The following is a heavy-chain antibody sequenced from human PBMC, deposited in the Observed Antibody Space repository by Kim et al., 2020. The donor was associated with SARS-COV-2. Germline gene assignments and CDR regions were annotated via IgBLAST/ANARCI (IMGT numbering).Heavy chain of an antibody. CDR2: IYYSGST. V-gene: IGHV4-59*08. J-gene: IGHJ4*02. Sequence: SETLSLTCTVSGGSISSYYWSWIRQPPGKGLEWIGYIYYSGSTNYNPPLKSRVTISVDTSKNQFSLKLSSVTAADTAVYYCARLITFGGVIVQYYFDYWGQGTLVTVSS. D-gene: IGHD3-16*02. CDR1: GGSISSYY. CDR3: ARLITFGGVIVQYYFDY.